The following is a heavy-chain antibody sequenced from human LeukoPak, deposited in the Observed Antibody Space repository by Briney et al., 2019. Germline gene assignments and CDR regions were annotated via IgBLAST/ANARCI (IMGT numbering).Heavy chain of an antibody. J-gene: IGHJ4*02. D-gene: IGHD5-12*01. CDR1: GYTFTRYD. V-gene: IGHV1-18*04. Sequence: ASVKVSCKPSGYTFTRYDISWVRRAPGHGLEWRGWISAYNGNTNYAQKLQGRVTMTTDTSTRTVYMELRSLRSDDTAVYYCARDGYSGYDWVYWGQGTLVTVSS. CDR2: ISAYNGNT. CDR3: ARDGYSGYDWVY.